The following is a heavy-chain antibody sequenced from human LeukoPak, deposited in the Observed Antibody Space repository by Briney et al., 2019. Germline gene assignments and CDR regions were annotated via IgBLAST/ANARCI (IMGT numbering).Heavy chain of an antibody. D-gene: IGHD2-21*02. Sequence: GASVKVSCKASGYTFTGYYMHWVRQAPGQGLEWMGWINPNSGGTNYAQKFQGRVTITRDTSISTAYMELSRLRSDDTAVYYCAREPTQKHIVVVTALDYWGQGTLVTVSS. CDR1: GYTFTGYY. CDR3: AREPTQKHIVVVTALDY. V-gene: IGHV1-2*02. CDR2: INPNSGGT. J-gene: IGHJ4*02.